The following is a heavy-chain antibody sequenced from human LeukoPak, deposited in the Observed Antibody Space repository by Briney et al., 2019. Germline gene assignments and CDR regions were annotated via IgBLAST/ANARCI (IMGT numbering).Heavy chain of an antibody. Sequence: KPSETLSLTCAVYGGSFSGYYWSWIRQPPGKGLEWIGEINHSGSTNYNPSLKSRVTMSVDTSKNQFSLKLSSVTAADTAVYYCARATNRGAGNFDYWGQGTLVTVSS. CDR1: GGSFSGYY. V-gene: IGHV4-34*01. D-gene: IGHD4/OR15-4a*01. CDR3: ARATNRGAGNFDY. J-gene: IGHJ4*02. CDR2: INHSGST.